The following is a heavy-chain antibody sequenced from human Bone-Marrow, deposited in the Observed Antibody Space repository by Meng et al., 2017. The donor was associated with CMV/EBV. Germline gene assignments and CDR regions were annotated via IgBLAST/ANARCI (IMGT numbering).Heavy chain of an antibody. CDR2: INPNSGGT. J-gene: IGHJ4*02. CDR1: GYTFTGYY. CDR3: AIGWRDGYNYALFGY. D-gene: IGHD5-24*01. Sequence: ASVKVSCKASGYTFTGYYMHWVRQAPGQGLEWMGWINPNSGGTNYAQKFQGRVTMTRDTSISTAYMELSRLRSDDTAVYYCAIGWRDGYNYALFGYWGQGTLVTVSS. V-gene: IGHV1-2*02.